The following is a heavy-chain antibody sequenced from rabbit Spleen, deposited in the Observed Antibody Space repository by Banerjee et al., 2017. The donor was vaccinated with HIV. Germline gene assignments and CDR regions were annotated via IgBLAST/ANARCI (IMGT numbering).Heavy chain of an antibody. CDR2: IYTGSSGRT. CDR1: GFTLSNYW. CDR3: ARGANSYGNGYDL. Sequence: QSLEESGGGLVKPGASLTLTCKASGFTLSNYWMCWVRQAPGKGPEWIACIYTGSSGRTYYASWAKGRFTISKTSSTTVTLQMTSLTAADTATYFCARGANSYGNGYDLWGPGTLVTVS. J-gene: IGHJ4*01. D-gene: IGHD6-1*01. V-gene: IGHV1S40*01.